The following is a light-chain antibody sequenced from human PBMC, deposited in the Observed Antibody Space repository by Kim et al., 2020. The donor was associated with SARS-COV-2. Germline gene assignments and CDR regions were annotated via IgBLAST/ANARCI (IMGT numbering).Light chain of an antibody. V-gene: IGLV3-19*01. J-gene: IGLJ2*01. Sequence: VALRQTVRITGQGDSLRGYYATWYQPKPGQAPILVIYGKNNRPSGVPDRFSGSSSGNTASLTITGTQAGDEADYYCNSRDSNDNVVFGGGTQLTVL. CDR2: GKN. CDR3: NSRDSNDNVV. CDR1: SLRGYY.